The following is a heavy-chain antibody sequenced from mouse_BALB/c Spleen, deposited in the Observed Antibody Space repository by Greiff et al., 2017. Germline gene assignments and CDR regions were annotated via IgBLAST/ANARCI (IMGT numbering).Heavy chain of an antibody. J-gene: IGHJ3*01. V-gene: IGHV1-4*01. Sequence: LEESGAELARPGASVKMSCKASGYTFTSYTMHWVKQRPGQGLEWIGYINPTSGYTNYNQKFKDKATLTADKSSSTAYMQLSSLTSEDSAVYYCARGRYDEGFAYWGQGTLVTVSA. CDR1: GYTFTSYT. D-gene: IGHD2-14*01. CDR3: ARGRYDEGFAY. CDR2: INPTSGYT.